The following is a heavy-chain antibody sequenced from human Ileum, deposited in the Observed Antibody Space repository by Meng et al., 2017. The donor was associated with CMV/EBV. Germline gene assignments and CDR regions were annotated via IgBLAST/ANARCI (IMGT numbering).Heavy chain of an antibody. D-gene: IGHD6-13*01. CDR3: AKGGVYSSTWGDY. J-gene: IGHJ4*02. CDR2: ISGSGGST. Sequence: GESLKISCAASGFTFSSYAMSWVRQAPGKGLEWVSAISGSGGSTYYADSVKGRFTISRDNSKNTLYLQMNSLRAEDTAVYYCAKGGVYSSTWGDYWGQGPLVTFSS. V-gene: IGHV3-23*01. CDR1: GFTFSSYA.